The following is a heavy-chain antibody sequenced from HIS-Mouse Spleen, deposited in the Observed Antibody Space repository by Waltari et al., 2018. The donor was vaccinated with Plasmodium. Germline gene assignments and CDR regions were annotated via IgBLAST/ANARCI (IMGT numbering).Heavy chain of an antibody. CDR3: ARVLGYKAAAGTFVEYFQH. CDR1: GYTFTGYY. Sequence: QVQLVQSGAEVKKPGASVKVSCKASGYTFTGYYMHWVRRAPGQGLEWMGRINPNSGGTNYAQKLQGRVTMTRDTSISPAYMELSRLRSDDTAVYYCARVLGYKAAAGTFVEYFQHWGQGTLVTVSS. CDR2: INPNSGGT. J-gene: IGHJ1*01. D-gene: IGHD6-13*01. V-gene: IGHV1-2*06.